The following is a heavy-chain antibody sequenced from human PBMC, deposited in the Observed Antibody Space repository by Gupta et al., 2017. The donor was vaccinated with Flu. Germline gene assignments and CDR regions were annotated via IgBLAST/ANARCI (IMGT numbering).Heavy chain of an antibody. CDR2: INQDGSEK. Sequence: VRQAPGRGLEWVAHINQDGSEKNYLESVKGRSTISRDNAKNSLFLEINSLRVDDTAVYYCVRDENFGGKFDSWGQGTLVTVSS. V-gene: IGHV3-7*01. CDR3: VRDENFGGKFDS. D-gene: IGHD2-15*01. J-gene: IGHJ4*02.